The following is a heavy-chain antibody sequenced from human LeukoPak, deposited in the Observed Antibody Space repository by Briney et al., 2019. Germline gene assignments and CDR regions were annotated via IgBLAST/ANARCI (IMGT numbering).Heavy chain of an antibody. CDR2: ISVYNGNT. D-gene: IGHD4-23*01. V-gene: IGHV1-18*01. Sequence: ASVKVSCKSSGGTFTNNYAISWVRQAPGQGLEWMGWISVYNGNTNYAQKFQGRVTMTTDISTSTAHMELRSLRSDDTAVYYCARQGYSGHSQGAADYWGQGTLVTVSS. CDR3: ARQGYSGHSQGAADY. CDR1: GGTFTNNYA. J-gene: IGHJ4*02.